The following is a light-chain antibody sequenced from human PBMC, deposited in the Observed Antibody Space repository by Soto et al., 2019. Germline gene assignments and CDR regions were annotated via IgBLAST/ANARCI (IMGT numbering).Light chain of an antibody. CDR3: QTWATGIQI. CDR2: LNSDGSH. V-gene: IGLV4-69*01. CDR1: SGHSNYA. J-gene: IGLJ2*01. Sequence: QPVLTQSPSASASLGASVKLTCTLSSGHSNYAIAWHQQQPEKGPRYLMKLNSDGSHSKGDGIPDRFSGSSSGAERYLTISSLQSEDEAGYYSQTWATGIQIFGGGTKLTVL.